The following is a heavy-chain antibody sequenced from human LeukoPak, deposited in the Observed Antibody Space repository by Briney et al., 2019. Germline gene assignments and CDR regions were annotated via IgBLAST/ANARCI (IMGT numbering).Heavy chain of an antibody. CDR2: IYHNGNT. CDR3: ARERYYASGSYSGMWYFDY. V-gene: IGHV4-38-2*02. CDR1: GYSISSGYY. J-gene: IGHJ4*02. D-gene: IGHD3-10*01. Sequence: PSETLSLTCAVSGYSISSGYYWGWIRQPPGKGLEWIGTIYHNGNTYCNSSLKSRVTISVDTSKNQLSLKLNSVTAADTAVYYCARERYYASGSYSGMWYFDYWGQGTLVTASS.